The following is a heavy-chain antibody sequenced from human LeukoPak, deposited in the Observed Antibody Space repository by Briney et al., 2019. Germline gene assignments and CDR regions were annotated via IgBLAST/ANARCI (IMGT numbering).Heavy chain of an antibody. J-gene: IGHJ4*02. D-gene: IGHD4-17*01. V-gene: IGHV1-18*01. CDR3: ARALETHDYGDPFDY. Sequence: ASVKVSCKASGYTFTSYGISWVRQAPGQGLEWMGWISAYNGNTNYAQKLQGRVTMTTDTSTSTAYMELSSLRSEDTAVYYCARALETHDYGDPFDYWGQGTLVTVSS. CDR2: ISAYNGNT. CDR1: GYTFTSYG.